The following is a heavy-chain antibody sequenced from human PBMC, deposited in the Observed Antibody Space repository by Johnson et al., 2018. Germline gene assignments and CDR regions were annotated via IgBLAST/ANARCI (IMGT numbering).Heavy chain of an antibody. CDR1: GFTFSSYA. CDR2: ISYDGSNK. V-gene: IGHV3-30*18. J-gene: IGHJ6*03. Sequence: QVQLVQSGGGVVQPGRSLRLSCAASGFTFSSYAMHWVRQAPGKGLEWVAVISYDGSNKYYADSVKGRFTISRDNSKNTLYLQMNSLRAEDTAVYYCAKTYYYDSSGYGHYYMDVWGKGTTVTVSS. CDR3: AKTYYYDSSGYGHYYMDV. D-gene: IGHD3-22*01.